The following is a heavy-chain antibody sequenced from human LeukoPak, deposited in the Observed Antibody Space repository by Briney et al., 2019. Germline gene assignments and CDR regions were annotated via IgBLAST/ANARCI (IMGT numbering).Heavy chain of an antibody. CDR1: GFTFSSYG. V-gene: IGHV3-23*01. CDR2: ISGSGGST. CDR3: AKDNSRGDAFDI. Sequence: GGTLRLSCAASGFTFSSYGMSWVRQAPGKGLEWVSAISGSGGSTYYADSVKGRFTISRDNSKNTLYLQMNSLRAEDTAVYYCAKDNSRGDAFDIWGQGAMVTVSS. J-gene: IGHJ3*02.